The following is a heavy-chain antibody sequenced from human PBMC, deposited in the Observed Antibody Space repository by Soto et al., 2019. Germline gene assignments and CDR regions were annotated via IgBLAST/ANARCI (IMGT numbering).Heavy chain of an antibody. CDR2: ISWNSGRS. CDR3: VRDIGGSTITTFFDY. V-gene: IGHV3-9*01. D-gene: IGHD4-4*01. Sequence: EAQLVESGGGLVQPGRSLRLSCAASGVSFDDYAMHWVRQAPGKGLEWVSGISWNSGRSDYADSVKGRFTISRDNAKKSLYLQMNSLRPEDTALYYCVRDIGGSTITTFFDYWGEGILVTVSS. J-gene: IGHJ4*02. CDR1: GVSFDDYA.